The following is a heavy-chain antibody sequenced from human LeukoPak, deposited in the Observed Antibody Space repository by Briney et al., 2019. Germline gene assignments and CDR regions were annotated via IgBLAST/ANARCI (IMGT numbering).Heavy chain of an antibody. Sequence: SETLSLTCTVSGGSISSDYWSWIRQPPGKGLEYIGYIYYSGSTSYNPSLKSRVTISLDPSKNQFSLKLNSVTAADTAVYYCARGDLGAFDIWGQGTMVTV. CDR2: IYYSGST. CDR3: ARGDLGAFDI. D-gene: IGHD3-10*01. CDR1: GGSISSDY. V-gene: IGHV4-59*08. J-gene: IGHJ3*02.